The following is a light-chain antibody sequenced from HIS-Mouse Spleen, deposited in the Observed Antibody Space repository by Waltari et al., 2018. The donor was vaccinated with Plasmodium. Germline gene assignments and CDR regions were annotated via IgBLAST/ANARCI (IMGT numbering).Light chain of an antibody. J-gene: IGLJ2*01. V-gene: IGLV3-1*01. CDR3: QAWDSSTVV. CDR2: QDS. Sequence: SYELTQPPSVSVSPGQTASITSPGHNLADKYPCWYQQKPGHSPVLVIYQDSKRPSGLPERFSGSNSGNTATLTISGTQAMDEADYYCQAWDSSTVVFGGGTKLTVL. CDR1: NLADKY.